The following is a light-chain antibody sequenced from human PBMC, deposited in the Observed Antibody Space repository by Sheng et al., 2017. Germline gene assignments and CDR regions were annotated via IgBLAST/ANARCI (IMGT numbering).Light chain of an antibody. V-gene: IGKV3-20*01. CDR3: QQYHSWPPFT. Sequence: EIVLTQSPGTLSLSPGERATLSCRASQSVTNSYLTWYQQKPGQAPRLLIYGASSRATGIPDRFSGSGSGTDFTLTISSLQSEDFAVYYCQQYHSWPPFTFGGGTKVEIK. CDR1: QSVTNSY. J-gene: IGKJ4*01. CDR2: GAS.